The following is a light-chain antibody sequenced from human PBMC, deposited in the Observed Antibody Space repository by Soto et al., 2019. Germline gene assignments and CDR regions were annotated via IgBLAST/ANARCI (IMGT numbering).Light chain of an antibody. J-gene: IGKJ5*01. CDR2: GTS. V-gene: IGKV3-20*01. CDR1: QSVSSRS. Sequence: ETVLTQSPGTLCLSPGERATLSCRASQSVSSRSLAWDQQRPGQAPRLLIYGTSSRATGIPDRFSGSGSGTDFTLTISRLEPEDFAVYFCQRYGSSPLITFGQGTRLEIK. CDR3: QRYGSSPLIT.